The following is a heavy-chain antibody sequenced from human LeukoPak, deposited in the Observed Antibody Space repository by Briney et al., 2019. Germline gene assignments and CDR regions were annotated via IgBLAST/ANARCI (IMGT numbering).Heavy chain of an antibody. V-gene: IGHV4-59*06. D-gene: IGHD3-22*01. J-gene: IGHJ4*02. Sequence: SETLSLTCTVSGGSISDYYWNWMRQPPGKGLEWIGYIYYSGSTYYNPSLKSRVTISVDTSKNQFSLKLSSVTAADTAVYYCAKGEDSSVYHPPFDYWAQGTLVTVSS. CDR2: IYYSGST. CDR1: GGSISDYY. CDR3: AKGEDSSVYHPPFDY.